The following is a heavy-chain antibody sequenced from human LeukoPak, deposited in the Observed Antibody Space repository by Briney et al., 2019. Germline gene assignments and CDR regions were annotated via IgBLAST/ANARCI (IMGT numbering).Heavy chain of an antibody. Sequence: GGSLRLSCAASGFTFDDYGMSWVRQAPGKGLEWVSGFNWYGGNTGHADSVKGRFTIPRDNAKDSLYLQMNSLRAEDTALYYCARATHYYESSGYDYWGQGTLVTVCS. CDR2: FNWYGGNT. D-gene: IGHD3-22*01. CDR3: ARATHYYESSGYDY. V-gene: IGHV3-20*04. CDR1: GFTFDDYG. J-gene: IGHJ4*02.